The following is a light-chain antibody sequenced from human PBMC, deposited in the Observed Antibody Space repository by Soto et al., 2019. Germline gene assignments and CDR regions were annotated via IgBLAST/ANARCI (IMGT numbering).Light chain of an antibody. CDR2: GAS. J-gene: IGKJ1*01. Sequence: EIVMTQSPATLSVSPGERATLSCRASQSVRGNLAWYQQKPGQAPRLLIYGASTRATGIPARFSGSGSETEFTLTISSLQSEDFAVYYCQQYNNWPPWTFGQGTKVEIK. CDR3: QQYNNWPPWT. V-gene: IGKV3-15*01. CDR1: QSVRGN.